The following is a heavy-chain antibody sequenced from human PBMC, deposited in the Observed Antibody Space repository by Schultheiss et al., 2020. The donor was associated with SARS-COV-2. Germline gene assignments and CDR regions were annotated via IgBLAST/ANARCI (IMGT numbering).Heavy chain of an antibody. CDR1: GFTFSSYG. Sequence: GGSLRLSCAASGFTFSSYGMHWVRQAPGKGLEWVAVISYDGSNKYYADSVKGRFTISRDNSKNTLYLQMNSLRAEDTALYYCAKDMGRVVGATSAYYYYGMDVWGQGTTVTVSS. V-gene: IGHV3-30*19. J-gene: IGHJ6*02. D-gene: IGHD1-26*01. CDR3: AKDMGRVVGATSAYYYYGMDV. CDR2: ISYDGSNK.